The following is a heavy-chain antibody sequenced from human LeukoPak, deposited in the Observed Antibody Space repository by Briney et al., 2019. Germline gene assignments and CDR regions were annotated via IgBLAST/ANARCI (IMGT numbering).Heavy chain of an antibody. CDR3: AREAWGFDN. V-gene: IGHV3-30-3*01. CDR1: GFTFSVAA. D-gene: IGHD7-27*01. J-gene: IGHJ4*02. CDR2: IAYDGSNK. Sequence: GGSLRLSCAASGFTFSVAAMTWVRQAPGKGLEWVAVIAYDGSNKYYADSVKGRFTISRDTSKNTLYLQMNSLRPEDTAVYYCAREAWGFDNWGQGTLVTVSS.